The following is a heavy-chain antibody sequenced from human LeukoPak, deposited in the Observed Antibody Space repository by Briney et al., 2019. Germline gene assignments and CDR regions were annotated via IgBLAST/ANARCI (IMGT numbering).Heavy chain of an antibody. Sequence: PGGSLRLSCAASGFTTSDYYMDWVRQAPGKGLEWVSGISGSGGRTDYADSVKGRFTISRDNSKNTLYLQMNSLRAEDTALYYCAKISIGDSSGYCPFDYWGQGTLVTVSS. CDR1: GFTTSDYY. D-gene: IGHD3-22*01. CDR2: ISGSGGRT. J-gene: IGHJ4*02. CDR3: AKISIGDSSGYCPFDY. V-gene: IGHV3-23*01.